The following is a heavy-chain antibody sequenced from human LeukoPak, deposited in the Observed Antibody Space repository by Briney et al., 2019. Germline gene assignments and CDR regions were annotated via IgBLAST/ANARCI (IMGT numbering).Heavy chain of an antibody. V-gene: IGHV3-66*02. D-gene: IGHD3-10*01. CDR1: GFTVSSNY. CDR3: ARGPPLFGEHYYYYGMDV. Sequence: GGSLRLSCAASGFTVSSNYMSWVRQAPGKGLEWVSVIYSGGSTYYADSVKGRFTISRDNSKNTPYLQMNSLRAEDTAVYYCARGPPLFGEHYYYYGMDVWGQGTTVTVSS. J-gene: IGHJ6*02. CDR2: IYSGGST.